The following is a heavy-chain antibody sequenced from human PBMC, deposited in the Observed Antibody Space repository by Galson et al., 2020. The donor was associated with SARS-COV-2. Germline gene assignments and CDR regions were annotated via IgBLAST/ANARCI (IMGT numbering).Heavy chain of an antibody. CDR3: ARIPYSSSWYLGFDP. D-gene: IGHD6-13*01. Sequence: SETLSLTCTVSGGSISSYYWSWIRQPPGKGLEWIGYIYYSGSTNYNPSLKSRVTISVDTSKNQFSLKLSSVTAADTAVYYCARIPYSSSWYLGFDPWGQGTLVTVSS. V-gene: IGHV4-59*13. CDR1: GGSISSYY. J-gene: IGHJ5*02. CDR2: IYYSGST.